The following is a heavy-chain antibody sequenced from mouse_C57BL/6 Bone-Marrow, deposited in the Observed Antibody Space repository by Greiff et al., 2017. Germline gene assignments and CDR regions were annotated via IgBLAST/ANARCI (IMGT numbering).Heavy chain of an antibody. CDR2: INSDGGST. CDR3: ASYDGYLYYFDY. V-gene: IGHV5-2*01. Sequence: EVKLMESGGGLVQPGESLKLSCESNEYEFPSHDMSWVRKTPEKRLELVAAINSDGGSTYYPDTMERRFIISRDNTKKTLYLQMSSLRSEDTALYYCASYDGYLYYFDYWGQGTTLTVSS. D-gene: IGHD2-3*01. CDR1: EYEFPSHD. J-gene: IGHJ2*01.